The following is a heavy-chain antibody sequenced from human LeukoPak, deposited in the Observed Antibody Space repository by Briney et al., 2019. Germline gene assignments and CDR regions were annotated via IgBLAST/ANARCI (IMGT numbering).Heavy chain of an antibody. Sequence: SETLSLTCTVSGASIRSHYWSWIRQPPGKGLEWIGYMYYSGNSNYNPALKSRVTISVDTSKNQFSLKLSSVTAADTAVYYCARSAQHDFWSGYYYYYMDVWGKGTTVTVSS. CDR2: MYYSGNS. V-gene: IGHV4-59*11. CDR3: ARSAQHDFWSGYYYYYMDV. J-gene: IGHJ6*03. CDR1: GASIRSHY. D-gene: IGHD3-3*01.